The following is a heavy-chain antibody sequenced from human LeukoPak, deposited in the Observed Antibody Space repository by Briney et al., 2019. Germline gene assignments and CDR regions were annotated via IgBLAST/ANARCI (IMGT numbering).Heavy chain of an antibody. D-gene: IGHD2-2*01. CDR3: AIGRPEEYQLLVNWFDP. Sequence: ASVEVSCKASGGTFSSYAISWVRQAPGQGLEWMGGIIPIFGTANYAQKFQGRVTITTDESTSTAYMELSSLRSEDTAVYYCAIGRPEEYQLLVNWFDPWGQGTLVTVSS. CDR1: GGTFSSYA. J-gene: IGHJ5*02. V-gene: IGHV1-69*05. CDR2: IIPIFGTA.